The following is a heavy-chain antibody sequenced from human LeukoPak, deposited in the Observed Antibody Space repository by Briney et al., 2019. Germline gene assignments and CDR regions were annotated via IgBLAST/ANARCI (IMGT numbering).Heavy chain of an antibody. CDR3: VKDHPHFHD. J-gene: IGHJ4*02. Sequence: GGTLRLSCAASGVSLRSYGTHSGRDAPGKGLERLIYIRSDAHNKGFAASVQDRCTVSRDDSKSTLYSQLNSLCPEDTALYYCVKDHPHFHDWGEGTLVTVSS. V-gene: IGHV3-30*02. CDR2: IRSDAHNK. CDR1: GVSLRSYG.